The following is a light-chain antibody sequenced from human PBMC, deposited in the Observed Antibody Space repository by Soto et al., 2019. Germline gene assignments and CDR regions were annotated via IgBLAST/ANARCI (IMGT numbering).Light chain of an antibody. CDR2: EVS. V-gene: IGLV2-8*01. J-gene: IGLJ1*01. CDR3: SSSAGSNNPYV. CDR1: SGDVGGYNY. Sequence: QSALTQPPSASGSPGQSVTISCTGTSGDVGGYNYVSWYQQHPGKAPKLMIYEVSKRPSGVPDRFSGSKSGNTASLTVSGLQAEDEADYYCSSSAGSNNPYVFGTGTKLTVL.